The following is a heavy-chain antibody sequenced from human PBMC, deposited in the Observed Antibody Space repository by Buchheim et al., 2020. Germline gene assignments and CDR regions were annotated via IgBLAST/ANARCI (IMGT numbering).Heavy chain of an antibody. Sequence: EVQLLESGGGLVQPGGSLRLSCAASGFTFSSYALSWVRQAPGKGLEWVSAISSSGGSTYYADSVKGRFTISRDNSKNTLYLQMNSLRAEDTAIYYCATHQDDWKYPHFMAFDIWGQGT. J-gene: IGHJ3*02. CDR2: ISSSGGST. CDR1: GFTFSSYA. V-gene: IGHV3-23*01. D-gene: IGHD1-7*01. CDR3: ATHQDDWKYPHFMAFDI.